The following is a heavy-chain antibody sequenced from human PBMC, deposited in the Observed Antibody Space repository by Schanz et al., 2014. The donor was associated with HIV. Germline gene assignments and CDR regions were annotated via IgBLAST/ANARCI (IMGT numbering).Heavy chain of an antibody. CDR3: AKAAVTDYLDY. J-gene: IGHJ4*02. Sequence: QVQLVESGGGVVQPGRSLRLSCAASGFTFSRDGMNWVRQAPGKGLERVAVISYDGSNEYYADSVKGRFTISRDNSKNTLYLQMNSLRTEDTAVYYCAKAAVTDYLDYWGQGTLVTVSS. CDR2: ISYDGSNE. D-gene: IGHD2-21*02. CDR1: GFTFSRDG. V-gene: IGHV3-30*18.